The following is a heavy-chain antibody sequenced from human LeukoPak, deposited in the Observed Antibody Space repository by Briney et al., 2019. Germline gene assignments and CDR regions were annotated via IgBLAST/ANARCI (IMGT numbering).Heavy chain of an antibody. CDR3: ARVPAANNWFDP. J-gene: IGHJ5*02. CDR1: GGSISSGDYY. V-gene: IGHV4-30-4*01. D-gene: IGHD2-2*01. CDR2: IYYSGST. Sequence: SETLSLTCTVSGGSISSGDYYWSWIRQPPRKGLEWIGYIYYSGSTYYNPSLKSRVTISVDTSKNQFSLKLSSVTAADTAVYYCARVPAANNWFDPWGQGTLVTVSS.